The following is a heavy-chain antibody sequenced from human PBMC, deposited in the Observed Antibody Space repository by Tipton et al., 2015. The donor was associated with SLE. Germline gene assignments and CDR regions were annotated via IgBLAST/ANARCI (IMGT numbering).Heavy chain of an antibody. CDR3: ARDRGGDAFHI. CDR1: GYTLTSYG. Sequence: QLAQSGAEVKKPGASVKVSCKASGYTLTSYGISWVRQAPGQGLEWMGWISANNGNTKYAEKVQDRVIVTTDTSTSTAYLELRSLRSDDTAVYYCARDRGGDAFHIWGQGTMVTVSS. CDR2: ISANNGNT. D-gene: IGHD3-10*01. J-gene: IGHJ3*02. V-gene: IGHV1-18*04.